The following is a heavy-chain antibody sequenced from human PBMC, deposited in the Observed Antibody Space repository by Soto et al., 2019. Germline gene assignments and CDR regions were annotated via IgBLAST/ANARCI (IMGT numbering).Heavy chain of an antibody. J-gene: IGHJ4*02. Sequence: GGSLRLSCAAPGFTFSSHSMNWVRQAPGKGLEWVASIYRSSVFRFGPNEFYADSVRGRFIISRDNTNNLVFLQMDSLRVEDTAVYYCEREFYSQLPIDYWGQGTLVTVSS. V-gene: IGHV3-21*01. CDR3: EREFYSQLPIDY. CDR1: GFTFSSHS. D-gene: IGHD1-26*01. CDR2: IYRSSVFRFGPNE.